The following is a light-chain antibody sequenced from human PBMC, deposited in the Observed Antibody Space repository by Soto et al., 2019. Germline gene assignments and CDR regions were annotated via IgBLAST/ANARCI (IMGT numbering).Light chain of an antibody. CDR1: IDDIGAYDY. Sequence: QSVLTQPASVSGSPGQSVTISCTGTIDDIGAYDYVSWYQQRPGSAPQLIIYDVNNRPSGTSHRFSGYKSVHTAYLTISGLQSDYEATYHGSSYTSTYSLVFGTGTKLTVL. CDR3: SSYTSTYSLV. J-gene: IGLJ1*01. CDR2: DVN. V-gene: IGLV2-14*03.